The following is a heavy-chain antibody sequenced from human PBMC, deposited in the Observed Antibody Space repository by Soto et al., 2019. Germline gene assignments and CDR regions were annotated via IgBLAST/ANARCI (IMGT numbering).Heavy chain of an antibody. CDR1: GYTFTSYA. J-gene: IGHJ4*02. D-gene: IGHD3-10*01. V-gene: IGHV1-3*01. Sequence: QVQLVQSGAEVKKPGASVKVSCKASGYTFTSYAMHWVRQAPGQRLEWMGWINAGNGNTKYSQKFQGRVTITRDTSASTAYMEMSSLRSEDTAVYYCARGSSRIPIDYWCQGTLVTVSA. CDR2: INAGNGNT. CDR3: ARGSSRIPIDY.